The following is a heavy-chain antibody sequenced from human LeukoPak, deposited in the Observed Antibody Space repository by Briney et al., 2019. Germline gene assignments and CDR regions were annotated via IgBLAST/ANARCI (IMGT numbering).Heavy chain of an antibody. D-gene: IGHD3-9*01. Sequence: SETLSLTCTVSGGSISSSAFHWGWIRQPPGKGLEWIGSIYYSRNTYYNPSLKSRVTISVDTSKNQFSLNLTSVTAADTAVHYCARDPPGLTGYYLAAFGIWGQGTMVTVSS. CDR3: ARDPPGLTGYYLAAFGI. CDR1: GGSISSSAFH. V-gene: IGHV4-39*07. J-gene: IGHJ3*02. CDR2: IYYSRNT.